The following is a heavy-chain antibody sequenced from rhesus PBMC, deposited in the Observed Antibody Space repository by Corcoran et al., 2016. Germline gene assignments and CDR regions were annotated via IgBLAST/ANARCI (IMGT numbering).Heavy chain of an antibody. D-gene: IGHD6-25*01. CDR2: IRNKANGGTA. Sequence: EVQLVESGGGLVQPGGSLRLSCAASGFTFSDYYMSWVRQAPGKGPEWVGFIRNKANGGTAEYAASVKGRFTISRDDSKSIASLQMNSLKTEDTAVYYCARDRNFRGIAAAGNPFDYWGQGVLVTVSS. V-gene: IGHV3S22*01. J-gene: IGHJ4*01. CDR3: ARDRNFRGIAAAGNPFDY. CDR1: GFTFSDYY.